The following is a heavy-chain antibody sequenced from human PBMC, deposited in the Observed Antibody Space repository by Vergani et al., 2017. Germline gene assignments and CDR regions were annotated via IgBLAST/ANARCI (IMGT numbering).Heavy chain of an antibody. V-gene: IGHV4-59*12. CDR2: IYYSGST. CDR1: GGSISSYY. D-gene: IGHD2-15*01. CDR3: ARGGTTVAAKTIWYFDL. Sequence: QVQLQESGPGLVKPSETLSLTCTVSGGSISSYYWSWIRQPPGKGLEWIGYIYYSGSTYYNPSLKSRVTISVDTSKNQFSLKLSSVTAADTAVYYCARGGTTVAAKTIWYFDLWGRGTLVTVSS. J-gene: IGHJ2*01.